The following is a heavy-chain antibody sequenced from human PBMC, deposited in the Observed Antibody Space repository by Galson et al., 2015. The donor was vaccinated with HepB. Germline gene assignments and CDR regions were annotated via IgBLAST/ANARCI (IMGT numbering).Heavy chain of an antibody. D-gene: IGHD2/OR15-2a*01. CDR3: ARTSAVLGKAFDI. V-gene: IGHV3-53*01. J-gene: IGHJ3*02. CDR2: IYSGGST. CDR1: GFTVSSNY. Sequence: SLRLSCAASGFTVSSNYMSWVRQAPGKGLEWVSVIYSGGSTYYADSVKGRFTISRDNSKNTLYLQMNSLRAEDTAVYYCARTSAVLGKAFDIWGQGTMVTVSS.